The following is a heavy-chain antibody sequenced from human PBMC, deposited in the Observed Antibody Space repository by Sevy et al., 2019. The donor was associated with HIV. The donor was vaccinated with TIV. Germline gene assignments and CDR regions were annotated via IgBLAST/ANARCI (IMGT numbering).Heavy chain of an antibody. V-gene: IGHV1-24*01. CDR3: ATGREYYEGNSGYFDY. CDR1: GYTLTQLS. D-gene: IGHD3-3*01. CDR2: FDPEDGER. Sequence: ASVKVSCKVSGYTLTQLSMHWVRQAPGKGLEWLGSFDPEDGERIYAQKFQGRFTMTGETSTDTAYMELSSLRSEDTAIYYCATGREYYEGNSGYFDYWGQGTLVTVSS. J-gene: IGHJ4*02.